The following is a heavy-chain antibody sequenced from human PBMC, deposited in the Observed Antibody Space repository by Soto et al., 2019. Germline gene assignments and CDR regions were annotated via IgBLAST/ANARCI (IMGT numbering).Heavy chain of an antibody. J-gene: IGHJ5*02. D-gene: IGHD1-1*01. CDR1: GGPISDGTDY. CDR3: ARFHCHSPNCVPLDP. V-gene: IGHV4-39*02. Sequence: QLQLQESGPGLVKPSETLSLTCAVSGGPISDGTDYCGWIRQPPGKGLEWIGSMYYSGTSAYNPSLKWQFSMSVHTSMRHLSLTLTSVTAPDTAVYYGARFHCHSPNCVPLDPWGQGTLVTVSS. CDR2: MYYSGTS.